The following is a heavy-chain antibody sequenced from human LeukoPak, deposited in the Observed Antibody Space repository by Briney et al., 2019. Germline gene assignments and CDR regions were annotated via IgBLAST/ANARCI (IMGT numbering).Heavy chain of an antibody. V-gene: IGHV1-2*02. D-gene: IGHD3-10*01. Sequence: ASVKVSCKASGYTFTGYYMHWVREAPGQGLERVGWINPNSVGTNYAQKFQGRVTMTRDTSISTAYMELSRLRSDDTAVYYCARVRRPSNYYGSGSYYNSSPNFDYWGQGTLVTVSS. CDR1: GYTFTGYY. CDR2: INPNSVGT. J-gene: IGHJ4*02. CDR3: ARVRRPSNYYGSGSYYNSSPNFDY.